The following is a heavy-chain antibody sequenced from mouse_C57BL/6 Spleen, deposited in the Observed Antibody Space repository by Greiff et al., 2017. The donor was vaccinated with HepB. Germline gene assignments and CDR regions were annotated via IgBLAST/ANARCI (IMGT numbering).Heavy chain of an antibody. CDR3: ARDGGYYAMDY. CDR2: INYDGSST. Sequence: EVKLVESEGGLVQPGSSMKLSCTASGFTFSDYYMAWVRQVPEKGLEWVANINYDGSSTYYLDSLKSRFIISGDNAKNILYLQMSSLKSEDTATYYCARDGGYYAMDYWGQGTSVTVSS. D-gene: IGHD1-1*02. V-gene: IGHV5-16*01. CDR1: GFTFSDYY. J-gene: IGHJ4*01.